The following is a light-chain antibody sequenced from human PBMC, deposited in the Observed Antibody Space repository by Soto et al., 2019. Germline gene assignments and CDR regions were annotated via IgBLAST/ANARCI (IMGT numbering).Light chain of an antibody. CDR1: DSDVGGYNF. V-gene: IGLV2-14*01. J-gene: IGLJ3*02. CDR2: DNN. Sequence: QSALTQPASVSGSPGQSITISCTGTDSDVGGYNFVSWYQQHPGKAPKLLIYDNNDRPTGVPDRFSGSKSGTSASLAITGLQAEVEADYYCQSYDSSLSAWVFGGGTKLTVL. CDR3: QSYDSSLSAWV.